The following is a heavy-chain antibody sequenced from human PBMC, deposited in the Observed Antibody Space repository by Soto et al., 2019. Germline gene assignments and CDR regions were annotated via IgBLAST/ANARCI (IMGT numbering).Heavy chain of an antibody. CDR2: ISSSSSYI. D-gene: IGHD2-15*01. V-gene: IGHV3-21*01. CDR1: GFTFSSYS. Sequence: GGSLRLSCAASGFTFSSYSMNWVRQAPGKGLEWVSSISSSSSYIYYADSVKGRFTISRDNAKNSLYLQMNSLRAEDTAVYYCARLRLLGYCSGGSCYSTDAFDIWGQGTMVTVSS. CDR3: ARLRLLGYCSGGSCYSTDAFDI. J-gene: IGHJ3*02.